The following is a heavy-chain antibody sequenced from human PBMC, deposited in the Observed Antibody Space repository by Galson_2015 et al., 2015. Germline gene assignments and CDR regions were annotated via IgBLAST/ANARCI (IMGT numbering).Heavy chain of an antibody. J-gene: IGHJ4*02. V-gene: IGHV3-48*01. D-gene: IGHD4-23*01. CDR3: ARDVPGNSRDFDY. Sequence: SLRLSCAASGFIFSTYGMNWVRQAPGKGLEWVSYISSSSSTIYYADSVKGRFTISRDNAKNSLYLQMNSLRAEDTAVYYCARDVPGNSRDFDYWGQGTLVTVSS. CDR1: GFIFSTYG. CDR2: ISSSSSTI.